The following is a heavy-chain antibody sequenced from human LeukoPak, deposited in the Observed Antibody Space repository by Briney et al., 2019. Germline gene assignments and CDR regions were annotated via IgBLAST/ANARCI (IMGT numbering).Heavy chain of an antibody. Sequence: GGSLRLSCAASGFTFSSYAMNWVRQAPGKGLEWVSTISGSDGSTYYADSVRGRFTISRDNSKNTLYLQMNSLRAEDTAVYYCAKSKVVAATMGRFDYWGQGTLVTVSS. V-gene: IGHV3-23*01. CDR2: ISGSDGST. CDR1: GFTFSSYA. CDR3: AKSKVVAATMGRFDY. D-gene: IGHD2-15*01. J-gene: IGHJ4*02.